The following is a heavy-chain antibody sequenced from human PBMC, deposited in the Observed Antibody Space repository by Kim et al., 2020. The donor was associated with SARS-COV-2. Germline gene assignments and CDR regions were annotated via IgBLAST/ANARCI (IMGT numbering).Heavy chain of an antibody. CDR3: TKDVLAGGADV. V-gene: IGHV3-9*01. CDR2: I. D-gene: IGHD3-3*02. Sequence: IGYADSVKGRFTTSIDKAKNSLYLQMNSLRPEDTVLYYCTKDVLAGGADVWGQGTAVIVSS. J-gene: IGHJ6*02.